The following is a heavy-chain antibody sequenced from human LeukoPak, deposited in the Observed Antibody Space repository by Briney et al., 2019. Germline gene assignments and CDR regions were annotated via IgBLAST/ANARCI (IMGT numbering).Heavy chain of an antibody. J-gene: IGHJ5*02. CDR1: GYSISSGYY. CDR2: VYHSGST. Sequence: PSETLSLTCTVSGYSISSGYYWGWIRQPPGKGLEWIGSVYHSGSTYYNPSLKNRVTISLDTSKNQFSLKLTSVTAADTAVYYCTSPWFDPWGQGTLVTVSS. V-gene: IGHV4-38-2*02. CDR3: TSPWFDP.